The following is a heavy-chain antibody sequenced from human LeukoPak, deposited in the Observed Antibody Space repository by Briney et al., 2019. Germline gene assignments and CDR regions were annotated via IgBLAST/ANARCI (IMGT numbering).Heavy chain of an antibody. J-gene: IGHJ3*02. CDR1: GGSISSYY. D-gene: IGHD2-15*01. Sequence: SETLSLTCTVSGGSISSYYWCWIRQPAGEGLGWIGRIYTGGITNYNPSLKSRVTMSVDTSKNQFSLKLSSVTAADTAVYYCARDPGSCSGGSCYSDAFDIWGQGTMVTVSS. CDR2: IYTGGIT. CDR3: ARDPGSCSGGSCYSDAFDI. V-gene: IGHV4-4*07.